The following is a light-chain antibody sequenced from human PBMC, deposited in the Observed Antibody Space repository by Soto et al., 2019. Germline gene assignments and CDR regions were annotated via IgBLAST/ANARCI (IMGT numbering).Light chain of an antibody. Sequence: DIQMTQSPSSLSASVGDRVTITCRASQSISTYLNWYQQKPGKAPKFLIYAASSLQSGVPSRFSGSGSGTDFTLTISSLQPEDSATYNCQQSYRAPLTFGPGTKVTIK. CDR1: QSISTY. CDR3: QQSYRAPLT. V-gene: IGKV1-39*01. J-gene: IGKJ3*01. CDR2: AAS.